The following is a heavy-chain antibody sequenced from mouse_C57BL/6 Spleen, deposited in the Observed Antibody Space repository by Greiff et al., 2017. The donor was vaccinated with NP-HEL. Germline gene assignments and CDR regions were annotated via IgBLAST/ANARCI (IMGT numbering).Heavy chain of an antibody. D-gene: IGHD2-4*01. V-gene: IGHV1-4*01. CDR2: INPSSGYT. CDR3: ARWDYDYSAMDY. CDR1: GYTFTSYT. J-gene: IGHJ4*01. Sequence: VHLVESGAELARPGASVKMSCKASGYTFTSYTMHWVKQRPGQGLEWIGYINPSSGYTKYNQKFKDKATLTADKSSSTAYMQLSSLTSEDSAVYYCARWDYDYSAMDYWGQGTSVTVSS.